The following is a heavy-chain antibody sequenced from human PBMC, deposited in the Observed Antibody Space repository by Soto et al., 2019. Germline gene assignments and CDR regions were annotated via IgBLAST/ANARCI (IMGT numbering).Heavy chain of an antibody. CDR2: IWYDGSNK. D-gene: IGHD4-17*01. CDR3: ARVYGETYLDHWYFDL. J-gene: IGHJ2*01. V-gene: IGHV3-33*01. CDR1: GFTFSSYG. Sequence: QVQLVESGGGVVQPGRSLRLSCAASGFTFSSYGMHWVRQAPGKGLEWVAVIWYDGSNKYYADSVKGRFTISRDNSKNTMYLQMNTLIAEDTAVYYCARVYGETYLDHWYFDLWGRGTLVTVSS.